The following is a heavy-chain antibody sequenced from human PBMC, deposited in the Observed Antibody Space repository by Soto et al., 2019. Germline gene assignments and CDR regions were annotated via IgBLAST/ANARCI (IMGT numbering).Heavy chain of an antibody. Sequence: QVQLVESGGGVVQPGRSLRLSCAASGFTFSSFNMHWVRQAPGKGLEWVALISYEVTNTHYADSMKGRFTISRDNSKSTLYLQMDSLRAEDTAVYYCARTTVVAGTPEFDYWGQGTLVTVSS. J-gene: IGHJ4*02. CDR3: ARTTVVAGTPEFDY. V-gene: IGHV3-30-3*01. CDR1: GFTFSSFN. CDR2: ISYEVTNT. D-gene: IGHD4-4*01.